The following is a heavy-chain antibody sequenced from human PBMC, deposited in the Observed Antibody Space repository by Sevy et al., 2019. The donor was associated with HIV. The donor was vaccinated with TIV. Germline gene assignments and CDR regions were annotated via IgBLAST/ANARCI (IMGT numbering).Heavy chain of an antibody. CDR1: GLTFSNDN. D-gene: IGHD6-19*01. CDR3: ARDAKVPVPGLYYFDY. CDR2: ISSESGYI. Sequence: GGSLRLSCAASGLTFSNDNMNWVRQAPGKGLEWVSFISSESGYIYYADSVKGRFSISRDNAKNSLYLQMNSLRAEDTAVYYCARDAKVPVPGLYYFDYWGHGTLVTVSS. J-gene: IGHJ4*01. V-gene: IGHV3-21*01.